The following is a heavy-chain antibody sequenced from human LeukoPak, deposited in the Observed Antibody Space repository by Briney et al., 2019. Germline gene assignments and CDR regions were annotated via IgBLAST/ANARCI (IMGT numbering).Heavy chain of an antibody. Sequence: GGSLRLSCAASGFTFSTYAMSWVRQAPGKGLEWVSAISGSGGSTYYADSVKGRFSISRDNSKNTLYLQMNSLRAEDTAVYYCAKDLKRNDVAFDVWGQGTMVTVSS. D-gene: IGHD1-1*01. V-gene: IGHV3-23*01. CDR2: ISGSGGST. J-gene: IGHJ3*01. CDR3: AKDLKRNDVAFDV. CDR1: GFTFSTYA.